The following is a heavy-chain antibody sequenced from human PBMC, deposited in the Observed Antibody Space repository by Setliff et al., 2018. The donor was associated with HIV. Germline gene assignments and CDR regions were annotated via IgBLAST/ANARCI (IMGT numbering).Heavy chain of an antibody. J-gene: IGHJ4*02. CDR2: IIGGNGTT. V-gene: IGHV1-3*01. Sequence: APVKVSCKASGYIFTNFAMHWVRQAPGQRLEWMGWIIGGNGTTKYSQKFQGRFTISRDNSRRTLYLQINNVRVEDTAVYHCAKDSGAINGAWFPLWGQGTLVTVSS. CDR3: AKDSGAINGAWFPL. CDR1: GYIFTNFA. D-gene: IGHD2-8*01.